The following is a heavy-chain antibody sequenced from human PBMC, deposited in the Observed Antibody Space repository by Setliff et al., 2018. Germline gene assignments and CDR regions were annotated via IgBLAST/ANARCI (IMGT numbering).Heavy chain of an antibody. V-gene: IGHV3-48*01. CDR2: ISSSSSTI. CDR1: GLIFSNNW. CDR3: ARDVGFYGESD. Sequence: HPGGSLRLSCVASGLIFSNNWMSWVRQAPGKGLEWVSDISSSSSTIYYADSVKGRFTISRDNAQNSLYLQMNSLRAEDTAVYYCARDVGFYGESDWGQGTLVTVSS. J-gene: IGHJ4*02. D-gene: IGHD4-17*01.